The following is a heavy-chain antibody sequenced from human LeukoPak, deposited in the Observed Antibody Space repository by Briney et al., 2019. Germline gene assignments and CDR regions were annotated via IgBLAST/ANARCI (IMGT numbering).Heavy chain of an antibody. V-gene: IGHV3-21*01. CDR2: ISSSSSYI. CDR1: GFTFSSYS. D-gene: IGHD2-15*01. J-gene: IGHJ4*02. Sequence: GGSLRLSCAASGFTFSSYSMNWVRQAPGKGLEWVSSISSSSSYIYYADSVKGRFTISRDNAKNSLYLQMNSLRAEDTAVYYCARDPSGYCSGGSCSNVDTAMVRRDYWDQGTLVTVSS. CDR3: ARDPSGYCSGGSCSNVDTAMVRRDY.